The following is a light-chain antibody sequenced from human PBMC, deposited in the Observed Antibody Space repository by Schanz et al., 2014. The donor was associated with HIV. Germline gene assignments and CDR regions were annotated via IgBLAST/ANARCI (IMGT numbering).Light chain of an antibody. V-gene: IGKV1-39*01. J-gene: IGKJ2*01. CDR3: QQSYSTPPYT. Sequence: DIPMTQSPSSLSASVGDKVTIACRASQAISNYLNWYQQKHGTAPKLLIYGASSLQSGVSSRFSGSGSGTHFSLTINSLQPEDFATYYCQQSYSTPPYTFGQGTKL. CDR1: QAISNY. CDR2: GAS.